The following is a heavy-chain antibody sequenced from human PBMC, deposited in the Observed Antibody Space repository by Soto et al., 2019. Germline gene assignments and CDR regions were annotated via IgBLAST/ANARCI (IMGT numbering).Heavy chain of an antibody. D-gene: IGHD3-22*01. CDR3: ARERDSSGYTRLDY. Sequence: QVPLVESGGGVVQPGRSLRLSCAASGFTFSSYGMHWVRQAPGKGLEWVAVIWYDGSNKYYADSVKGRFTISRDNSKNTLYLQMNSLRAEDTAVYYCARERDSSGYTRLDYWGQGTLVTVSS. J-gene: IGHJ4*02. CDR1: GFTFSSYG. V-gene: IGHV3-33*01. CDR2: IWYDGSNK.